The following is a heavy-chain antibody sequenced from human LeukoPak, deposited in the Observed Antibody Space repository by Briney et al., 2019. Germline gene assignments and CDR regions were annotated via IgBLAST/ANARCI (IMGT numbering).Heavy chain of an antibody. CDR3: ARRRDYYDSSGYYAFDI. CDR1: GGSISSDY. D-gene: IGHD3-22*01. V-gene: IGHV4-59*01. J-gene: IGHJ3*02. CDR2: MYYSGST. Sequence: SETLSLTCNVSGGSISSDYWTWIRQPPGKGLEWIGNMYYSGSTNYNPSLKSRVTISVDTSKNQFSLKLNSVTAADTAVYYCARRRDYYDSSGYYAFDIWGHGTMVTVSS.